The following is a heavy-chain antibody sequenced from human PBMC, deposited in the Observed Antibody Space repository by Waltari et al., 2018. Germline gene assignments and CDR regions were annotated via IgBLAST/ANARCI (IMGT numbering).Heavy chain of an antibody. J-gene: IGHJ6*02. Sequence: HLQESGPKLVKPSETLSLICSVSGASLISSSHYWGWVRQPPGRGMEWIGNVYYTGIAVYNPSLRSRVNMSVDTSKNEFSLSLTSVTAADTSVYFCARLNQRITIFGVVIPNYYYYGMDVWGQGTTVTVSS. CDR1: GASLISSSHY. D-gene: IGHD3-3*01. CDR3: ARLNQRITIFGVVIPNYYYYGMDV. V-gene: IGHV4-39*01. CDR2: VYYTGIA.